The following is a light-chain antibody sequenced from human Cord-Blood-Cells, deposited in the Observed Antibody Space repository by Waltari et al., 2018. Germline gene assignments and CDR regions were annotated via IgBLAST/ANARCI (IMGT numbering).Light chain of an antibody. J-gene: IGKJ4*01. Sequence: EIVMTQSPATLSVSPGERATLSCRASQSVSSNLAWYQQKPGQAPRLLIYCASTRATGIPARFSGSGSGTEFTLTISSLQSEDFAVYYCQQYNNWPLTFGGWTKVEIK. CDR3: QQYNNWPLT. CDR2: CAS. CDR1: QSVSSN. V-gene: IGKV3-15*01.